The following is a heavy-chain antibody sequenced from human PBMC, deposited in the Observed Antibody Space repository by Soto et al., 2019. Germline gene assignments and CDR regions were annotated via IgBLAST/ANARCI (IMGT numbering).Heavy chain of an antibody. CDR2: ISPSGGST. CDR3: ARDGIGNYDFWRGQALGTYGMDV. CDR1: GYTFTSYY. J-gene: IGHJ6*02. D-gene: IGHD3-3*01. Sequence: VASVKVSCKASGYTFTSYYMHWVRQAPGQGLEWMGIISPSGGSTSYAQKFQDRVTMTRDTSTSTVYMELSSLRSEDTAVYYCARDGIGNYDFWRGQALGTYGMDVWGQGTTVTVSS. V-gene: IGHV1-46*01.